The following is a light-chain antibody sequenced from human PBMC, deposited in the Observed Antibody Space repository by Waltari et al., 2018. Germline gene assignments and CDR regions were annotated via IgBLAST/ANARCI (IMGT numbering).Light chain of an antibody. Sequence: SALTQPPSASGSPGQSVTISCTGTSSDVGGYNDVSWYQQHPGKDPNLMIYEVSKRPAGVPDRFSGSKSGKTASLPVSGLRAEDEADYYCSSYAGNNNVVFGGGTKLTVL. V-gene: IGLV2-8*01. CDR1: SSDVGGYND. J-gene: IGLJ2*01. CDR2: EVS. CDR3: SSYAGNNNVV.